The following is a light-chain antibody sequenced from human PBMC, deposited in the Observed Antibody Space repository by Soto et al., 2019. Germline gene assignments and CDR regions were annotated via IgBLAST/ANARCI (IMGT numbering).Light chain of an antibody. J-gene: IGLJ2*01. V-gene: IGLV2-8*01. CDR3: SSYAASNIVV. CDR1: SSDVGGYNY. Sequence: QSALTQPPSASGSPGQSVTISCTGTSSDVGGYNYVSWYQQHPGKAPKLIIYEVTRRPSGVPDRFSGSKSGNTASLTVSGLQTDDEADYYCISSYAASNIVVFGGGTKLTVL. CDR2: EVT.